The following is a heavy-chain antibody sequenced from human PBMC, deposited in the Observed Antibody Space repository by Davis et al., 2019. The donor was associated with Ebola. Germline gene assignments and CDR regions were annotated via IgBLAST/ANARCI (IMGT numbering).Heavy chain of an antibody. Sequence: AASVKVSCKASGYTFTSYYMHWVRQAPGQGLEWMGIINPSGGSTSYAQKLQGRVTMTTDTSTSTAYMELRSLRSDDTAVYYCARARHYYDSSGSYYFDYWGQGTLVTVSS. CDR3: ARARHYYDSSGSYYFDY. D-gene: IGHD3-22*01. CDR1: GYTFTSYY. CDR2: INPSGGST. V-gene: IGHV1-46*01. J-gene: IGHJ4*02.